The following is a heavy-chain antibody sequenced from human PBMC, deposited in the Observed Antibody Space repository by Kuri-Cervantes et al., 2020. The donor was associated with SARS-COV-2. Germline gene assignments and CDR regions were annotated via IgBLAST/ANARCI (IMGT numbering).Heavy chain of an antibody. CDR3: ARQHLGYYMDV. Sequence: GSLRLSCTVSGGSISRSNYYWGWIRQPPGKGLEWIGSIYYSGSTHYNPSLKSRVSISVDTSRNQFSLKVSSVTAADTAVYSCARQHLGYYMDVWGKGTTVTVSS. CDR1: GGSISRSNYY. J-gene: IGHJ6*03. CDR2: IYYSGST. V-gene: IGHV4-39*01.